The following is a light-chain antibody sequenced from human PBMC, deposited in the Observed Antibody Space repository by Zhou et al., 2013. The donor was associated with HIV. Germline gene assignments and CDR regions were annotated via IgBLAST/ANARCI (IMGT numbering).Light chain of an antibody. CDR2: DVS. Sequence: EIVLTQSPATLSLSPGERATLSCRASQSVSSYLAWYQQKPGQAPRLLIYDVSNRATGIPARFSGSGSGTDFTLTISSLQPEDFATYYCQQANSFPITFGQGTRLEIK. CDR1: QSVSSY. J-gene: IGKJ5*01. CDR3: QQANSFPIT. V-gene: IGKV3-11*01.